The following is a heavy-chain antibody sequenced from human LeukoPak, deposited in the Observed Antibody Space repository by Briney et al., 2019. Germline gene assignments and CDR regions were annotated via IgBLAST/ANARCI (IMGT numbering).Heavy chain of an antibody. D-gene: IGHD3-22*01. Sequence: GGSLRLSCAASGFTFSNAWMSWVRQAPGKGLEWVGRIKSKTDGGTTDYAAPVKGRFTISRDDSKNTLYLQMNSLKTEDTAVYYRTTGPTYDSSGYLSDCWGQGTLVTVSS. CDR1: GFTFSNAW. CDR2: IKSKTDGGTT. V-gene: IGHV3-15*01. CDR3: TTGPTYDSSGYLSDC. J-gene: IGHJ4*02.